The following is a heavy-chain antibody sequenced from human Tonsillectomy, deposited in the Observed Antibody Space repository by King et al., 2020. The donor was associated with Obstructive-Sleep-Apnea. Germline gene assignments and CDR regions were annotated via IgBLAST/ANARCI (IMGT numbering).Heavy chain of an antibody. CDR2: VYYSGGT. D-gene: IGHD6-19*01. Sequence: QLQESGPGLVKPSETLSLTCTVSVGSISSYYWSWIRRPPGKELEWIGYVYYSGGTNYNPSLESRVTISVDTSKNQFSLKLSSVTAADTAVYYCARVGSGWSQVFDYWGQGTLVTVSS. CDR3: ARVGSGWSQVFDY. J-gene: IGHJ4*02. V-gene: IGHV4-59*01. CDR1: VGSISSYY.